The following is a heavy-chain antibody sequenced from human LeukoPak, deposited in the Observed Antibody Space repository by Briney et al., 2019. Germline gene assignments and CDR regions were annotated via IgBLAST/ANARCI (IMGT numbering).Heavy chain of an antibody. Sequence: GGSLRLSCAASGFTFSSYSMNWVRQAPGKGLEWVSSISSSSSYIYYADSVKGRFTISRDNAKNSLYLQMNSLRAEDTAVYYCARRVGYCSGGSCRPSPDAFDIWGQGTMVTVS. D-gene: IGHD2-15*01. CDR3: ARRVGYCSGGSCRPSPDAFDI. CDR1: GFTFSSYS. CDR2: ISSSSSYI. V-gene: IGHV3-21*01. J-gene: IGHJ3*02.